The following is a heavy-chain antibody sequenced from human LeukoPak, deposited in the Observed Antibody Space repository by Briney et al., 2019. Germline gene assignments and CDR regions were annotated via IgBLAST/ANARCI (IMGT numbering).Heavy chain of an antibody. J-gene: IGHJ4*02. CDR2: IYYSGST. V-gene: IGHV4-39*01. CDR3: ARLCSGGSCYRYKLFDY. Sequence: SETPSLTCTVSGGSISSSSYYWGWIRQPPGKGLEWIGSIYYSGSTYYNPSLKSRVTISVDTSKNQFSLKLSSVTAADTAVYYCARLCSGGSCYRYKLFDYWGQGTLVTVSS. CDR1: GGSISSSSYY. D-gene: IGHD2-15*01.